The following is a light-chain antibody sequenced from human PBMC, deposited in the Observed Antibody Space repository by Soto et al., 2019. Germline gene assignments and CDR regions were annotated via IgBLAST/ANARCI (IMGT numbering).Light chain of an antibody. CDR2: AAS. Sequence: DIQMPQSPSTLSASVGARVTITCRASQSISSWLAWYQQKPGKAPKLLIYAASSLQSGVPSRFSGSGSGTDFTLTISSLQPEDFATYYCQQSYSTPRTVGQGTKVDIK. CDR3: QQSYSTPRT. J-gene: IGKJ1*01. V-gene: IGKV1-39*01. CDR1: QSISSW.